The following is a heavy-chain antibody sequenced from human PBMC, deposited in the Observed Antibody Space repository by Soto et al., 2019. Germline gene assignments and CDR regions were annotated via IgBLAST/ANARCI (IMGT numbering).Heavy chain of an antibody. CDR2: IYWNDDK. Sequence: SGPTLVKPTQTLTLTCTFSGFSLSTSGVGVGWIRQPPGKALEWLALIYWNDDKRYSPSLKSRLTITKDTAKNQVVLTMTNMDPVDTATYYCAHSPDGGYSYGPITMVRGVIQALFDYWGQGTLVTVSS. V-gene: IGHV2-5*01. J-gene: IGHJ4*02. CDR3: AHSPDGGYSYGPITMVRGVIQALFDY. CDR1: GFSLSTSGVG. D-gene: IGHD3-10*01.